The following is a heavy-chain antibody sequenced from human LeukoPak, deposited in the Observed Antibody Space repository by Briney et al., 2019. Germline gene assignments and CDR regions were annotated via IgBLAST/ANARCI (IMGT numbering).Heavy chain of an antibody. V-gene: IGHV1-2*02. CDR2: INPNSGGT. CDR1: GYTFTGYY. Sequence: ASVKVSCKASGYTFTGYYMHWVRQAPGQGLEWMGWINPNSGGTNYAQKFQGRVTMTRDTSISTAYMELSRLRSDDTAVYYCARETAAAGTSGFDSWGQGTMVTVSS. J-gene: IGHJ3*02. D-gene: IGHD6-13*01. CDR3: ARETAAAGTSGFDS.